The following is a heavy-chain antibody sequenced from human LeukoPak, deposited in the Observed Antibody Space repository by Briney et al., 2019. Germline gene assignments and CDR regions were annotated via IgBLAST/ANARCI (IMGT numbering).Heavy chain of an antibody. V-gene: IGHV3-48*03. J-gene: IGHJ4*02. Sequence: GGSLNLSCEASGFTFRSYEMNWVRKAPGKGLEWFSNISSSGSTKYYADSVKGRFTISRDNAMHSLYLQMNSLRVEDTAVYYCASLRPRQQLVVDSWGQGTLVAVSS. CDR3: ASLRPRQQLVVDS. CDR1: GFTFRSYE. CDR2: ISSSGSTK. D-gene: IGHD6-13*01.